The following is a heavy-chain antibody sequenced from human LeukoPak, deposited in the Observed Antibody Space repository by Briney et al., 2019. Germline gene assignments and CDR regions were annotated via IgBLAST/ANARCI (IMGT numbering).Heavy chain of an antibody. CDR2: ISSSGSTI. V-gene: IGHV3-48*03. J-gene: IGHJ5*02. D-gene: IGHD2-15*01. Sequence: GGSLRLSCAASGFTFSSYEMNWVRQAPGKGLEWVSYISSSGSTIYYADSVKGRFTISRDNAKNSLYPQMNSLRAEDTAVYYCAREISRGWFDPWGQGTLVTVSS. CDR1: GFTFSSYE. CDR3: AREISRGWFDP.